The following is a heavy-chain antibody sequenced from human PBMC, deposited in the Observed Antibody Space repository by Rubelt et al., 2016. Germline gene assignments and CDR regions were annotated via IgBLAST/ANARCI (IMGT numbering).Heavy chain of an antibody. J-gene: IGHJ6*02. V-gene: IGHV3-21*04. CDR2: ISSSSSYI. CDR3: ARYGIDSSSSEGNYYYGMDV. D-gene: IGHD6-6*01. Sequence: VRQAPGKGLEWVSSISSSSSYIYYADSVKGRFTISRDNAKNSLYLQMNSLRAEDTAVYYCARYGIDSSSSEGNYYYGMDVWGQGTTVTVSS.